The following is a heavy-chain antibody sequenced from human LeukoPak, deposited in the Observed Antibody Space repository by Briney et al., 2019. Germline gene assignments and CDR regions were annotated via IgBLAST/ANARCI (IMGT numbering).Heavy chain of an antibody. V-gene: IGHV3-21*01. D-gene: IGHD6-19*01. Sequence: GGSLRLSCAASGFTFSFYSMNWVRQAPGKGLEWVSSISTSSTYTYYADSVKGRFTISRDNARNSLYLQMNSLRAEDTAVYYCARAVQAGRFDYWGQGTLVTVSS. J-gene: IGHJ4*02. CDR3: ARAVQAGRFDY. CDR1: GFTFSFYS. CDR2: ISTSSTYT.